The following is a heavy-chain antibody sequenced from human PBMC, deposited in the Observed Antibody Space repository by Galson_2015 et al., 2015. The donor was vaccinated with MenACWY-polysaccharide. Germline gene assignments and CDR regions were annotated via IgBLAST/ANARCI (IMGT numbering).Heavy chain of an antibody. Sequence: ETLSLTCTVSGASLNTYYWGWIRQTPGKGLEWIGYIHSSGSGNYNPSLKSRVTVSVDTSKKQISLKVNSVTAADTAVYYCVGELYQVTSFGWFDPWGQGTLVTVTS. V-gene: IGHV4-59*01. D-gene: IGHD2-2*01. CDR1: GASLNTYY. CDR3: VGELYQVTSFGWFDP. CDR2: IHSSGSG. J-gene: IGHJ5*02.